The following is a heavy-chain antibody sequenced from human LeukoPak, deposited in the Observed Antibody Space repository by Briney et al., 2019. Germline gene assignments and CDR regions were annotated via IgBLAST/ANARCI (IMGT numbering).Heavy chain of an antibody. V-gene: IGHV3-48*03. CDR1: GFTFSSYE. CDR3: AFRNYYRPGSYYNHHY. J-gene: IGHJ4*02. CDR2: ISSSGSTI. Sequence: GGSLRLSCAASGFTFSSYEMNWVRQAPGKGLEWVSYISSSGSTIYYADSVKGRFTISRDNDKNSVYLQMNSLRAEDTAVYYCAFRNYYRPGSYYNHHYWGQGTLVTVSS. D-gene: IGHD3-10*01.